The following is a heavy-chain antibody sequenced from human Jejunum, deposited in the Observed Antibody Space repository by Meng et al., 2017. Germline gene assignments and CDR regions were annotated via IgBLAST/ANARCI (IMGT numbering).Heavy chain of an antibody. CDR3: ARDSMGSLDY. D-gene: IGHD1-26*01. V-gene: IGHV4-61*08. CDR1: GGSVGRAGYQ. CDR2: ANT. Sequence: QVQLAEPGPGLWMPWVTLSLTCTVSGGSVGRAGYQWGWIRQPPGRGLEWIGYANTNYNPSLKRRVTISLDTSRNLFSLSLTSVTAADTAVYYCARDSMGSLDYWGQGSLVTVSS. J-gene: IGHJ4*02.